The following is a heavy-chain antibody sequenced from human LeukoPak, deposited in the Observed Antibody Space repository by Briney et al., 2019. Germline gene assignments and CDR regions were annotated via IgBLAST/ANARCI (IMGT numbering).Heavy chain of an antibody. CDR1: GYTFTDYY. CDR3: AAEGSNLTFDY. Sequence: ASVKVSCKASGYTFTDYYMHWVRQAPGQGLEWMGRINPNSGGTSYAQKFQGRVTMTRDTSISTAYMELSRLRSDDTAVYYCAAEGSNLTFDYWGQGTLVTVSS. D-gene: IGHD2/OR15-2a*01. CDR2: INPNSGGT. V-gene: IGHV1-2*06. J-gene: IGHJ4*02.